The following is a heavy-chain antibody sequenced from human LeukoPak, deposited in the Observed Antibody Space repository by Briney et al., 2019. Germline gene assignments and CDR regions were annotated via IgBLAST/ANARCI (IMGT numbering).Heavy chain of an antibody. CDR3: ARRPNNDERFDP. CDR1: GGSISSSSYY. J-gene: IGHJ5*02. CDR2: IYYSGSA. D-gene: IGHD2-8*01. Sequence: PSETLSLTCTVSGGSISSSSYYWGWLRQPPGKGLEWIGSIYYSGSAYYNPSLKSRVTISVDTSKNQFSLKLSSVTAADTAVYYCARRPNNDERFDPWGQGTLVTVSS. V-gene: IGHV4-39*01.